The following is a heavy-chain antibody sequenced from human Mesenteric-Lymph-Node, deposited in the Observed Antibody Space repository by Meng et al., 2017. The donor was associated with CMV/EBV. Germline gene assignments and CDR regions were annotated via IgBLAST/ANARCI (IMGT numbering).Heavy chain of an antibody. CDR1: GDTLCNYN. J-gene: IGHJ4*02. D-gene: IGHD6-13*01. Sequence: KTSGDTLCNYNLNWVRQAPGQGLEWMGRIIPMIGIANYAQKFQGRVTISADTSTSTAYMELRSLRSEDTAIYYCARVGERGSSSHTDYWGQGTLVTVSS. CDR3: ARVGERGSSSHTDY. V-gene: IGHV1-69*02. CDR2: IIPMIGIA.